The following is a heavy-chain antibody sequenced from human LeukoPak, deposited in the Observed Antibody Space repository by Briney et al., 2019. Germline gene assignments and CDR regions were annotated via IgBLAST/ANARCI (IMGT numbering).Heavy chain of an antibody. V-gene: IGHV3-21*01. CDR3: ARAGYYDSRGCPAYDAFDI. CDR1: GFTLSRYS. D-gene: IGHD3-22*01. J-gene: IGHJ3*02. CDR2: ISRSSSYI. Sequence: GGSLRLSCAASGFTLSRYSMNWVPQAPGKGLEWVSSISRSSSYIYYADSVKGRFTISRDNAKNSLYVQMNSLRAEDTAVDYCARAGYYDSRGCPAYDAFDIWGQGTMVIVSS.